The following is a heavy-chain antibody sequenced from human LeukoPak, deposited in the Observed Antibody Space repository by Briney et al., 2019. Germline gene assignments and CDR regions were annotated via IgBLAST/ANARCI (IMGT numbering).Heavy chain of an antibody. CDR3: ARDHCSSTSCYGYFDY. CDR1: GGTFSSYA. V-gene: IGHV1-69*13. D-gene: IGHD2-2*01. Sequence: ASVKVSCKASGGTFSSYAISWVRQAPGQGLEWMGGIIPIFGTANYAQKFQGRVTITADESTSTAYMELSSLRSEDTAVYYCARDHCSSTSCYGYFDYWGQGTLVTVSS. J-gene: IGHJ4*02. CDR2: IIPIFGTA.